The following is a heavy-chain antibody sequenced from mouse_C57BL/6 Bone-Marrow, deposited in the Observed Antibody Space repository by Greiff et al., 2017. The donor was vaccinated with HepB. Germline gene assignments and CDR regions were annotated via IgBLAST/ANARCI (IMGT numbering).Heavy chain of an antibody. CDR3: ARRPDGYCWYFDV. J-gene: IGHJ1*03. Sequence: EVHLVESGGGLVQPGESMKLSCESNEYEFPSHDMSWVRKTPEKRLELVAAINSDGGSTYSPYTMEGRFSISRDNTKKTLYLQMSSLRSEDTALYYCARRPDGYCWYFDVWGTGTTVTVSS. CDR2: INSDGGST. V-gene: IGHV5-2*01. D-gene: IGHD2-3*01. CDR1: EYEFPSHD.